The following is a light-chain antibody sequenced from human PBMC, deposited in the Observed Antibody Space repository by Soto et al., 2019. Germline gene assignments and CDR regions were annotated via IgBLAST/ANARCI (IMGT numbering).Light chain of an antibody. CDR2: KAS. J-gene: IGKJ2*01. CDR1: QSISSW. CDR3: QQYKSYPYT. Sequence: DIQMTQSPSTLSASIGDRVTITCRASQSISSWLDWYQQKPGKAPKLLIYKASSLESGVPSRFSGSGSGTEFTLTLSSLQPDDFATYYCQQYKSYPYTFGQGTELEIK. V-gene: IGKV1-5*03.